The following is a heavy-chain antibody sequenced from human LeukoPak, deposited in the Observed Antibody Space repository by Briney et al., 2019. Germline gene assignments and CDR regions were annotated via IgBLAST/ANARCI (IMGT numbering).Heavy chain of an antibody. CDR3: AKDRYAWELQSRPFDY. Sequence: PGGSLRLSCAASGFTFSSYGMHWVRQAPGKGLEWVAVISYDGSNKYYADSVKGRFTISRDNSKNTLYLQMNSLRAEDTAVYYCAKDRYAWELQSRPFDYWGQGTLVTVSS. CDR1: GFTFSSYG. V-gene: IGHV3-30*18. D-gene: IGHD1-26*01. CDR2: ISYDGSNK. J-gene: IGHJ4*02.